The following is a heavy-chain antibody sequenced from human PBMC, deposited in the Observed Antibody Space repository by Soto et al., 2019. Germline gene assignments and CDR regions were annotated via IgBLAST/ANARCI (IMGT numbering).Heavy chain of an antibody. CDR3: ARANVVAATYDAFDI. V-gene: IGHV1-18*04. CDR1: GYTYTSYG. J-gene: IGHJ3*02. CDR2: ISAYNGNT. D-gene: IGHD2-15*01. Sequence: ASVKVSCKASGYTYTSYGISWVRQAPGQGLEWMGWISAYNGNTNYAQKLQGRVTMTTDTSTSTAYMELRSLRSDDTAVYYCARANVVAATYDAFDIWGQGTMVTVSS.